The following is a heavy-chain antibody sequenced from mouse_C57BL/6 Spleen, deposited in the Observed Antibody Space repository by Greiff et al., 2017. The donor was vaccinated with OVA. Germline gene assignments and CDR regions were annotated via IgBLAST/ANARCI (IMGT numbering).Heavy chain of an antibody. Sequence: QVTLKVSGPGILQSSQTLSLTCSFSGFSLSTSGMGVSWIRQPSGKGLEWLAHIYWDDDKRYNPSLKSRLTISKDTSRNQVFLKITSVDTADTATYYCARSPIGSSGYAYAMDYWGQGTSVTVSS. CDR1: GFSLSTSGMG. V-gene: IGHV8-12*01. J-gene: IGHJ4*01. CDR3: ARSPIGSSGYAYAMDY. D-gene: IGHD3-2*02. CDR2: IYWDDDK.